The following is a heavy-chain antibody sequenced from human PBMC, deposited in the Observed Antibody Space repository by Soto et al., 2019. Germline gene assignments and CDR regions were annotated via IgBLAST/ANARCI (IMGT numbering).Heavy chain of an antibody. J-gene: IGHJ4*02. CDR2: ISSSGSTI. V-gene: IGHV3-11*01. CDR1: GFTFSDYY. Sequence: GGSLRLSCVASGFTFSDYYMSWIRQAPGKGLEWVSYISSSGSTIYYADSVKGRFTISRDNAKNSLYLQMNSLRAEDTAVYYCAGGYSGYDYEGYLDYWGQGTLVTVSS. CDR3: AGGYSGYDYEGYLDY. D-gene: IGHD5-12*01.